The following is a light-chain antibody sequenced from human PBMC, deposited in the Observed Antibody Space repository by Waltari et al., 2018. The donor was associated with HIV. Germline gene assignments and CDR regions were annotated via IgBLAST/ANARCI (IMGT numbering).Light chain of an antibody. CDR3: QQYNNWPQT. CDR2: GAS. V-gene: IGKV3-15*01. J-gene: IGKJ1*01. Sequence: IVMTQSPATLSVSPGERATLSCRASQSVSSNLAWYQQKPGQAPRLLIHGASTRATGIPARFSGSGSGTEFTLTISSLQSEDFAVYYCQQYNNWPQTFGQGTKVEIK. CDR1: QSVSSN.